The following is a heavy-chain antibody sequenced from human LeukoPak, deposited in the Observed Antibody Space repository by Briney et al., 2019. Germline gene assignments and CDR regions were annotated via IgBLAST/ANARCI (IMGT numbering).Heavy chain of an antibody. V-gene: IGHV4-4*07. D-gene: IGHD3-22*01. Sequence: SETLSLTCSVSGGSMGSYYWSWIRQPAGKGLEWIGHIYTSGTTQYNPSLKSRVTMSVDTSKQQFSLSLSSVTAADTAVYYCARGGSEERYSYLGSGYQWGQGTLVTVSS. CDR2: IYTSGTT. CDR3: ARGGSEERYSYLGSGYQ. CDR1: GGSMGSYY. J-gene: IGHJ4*02.